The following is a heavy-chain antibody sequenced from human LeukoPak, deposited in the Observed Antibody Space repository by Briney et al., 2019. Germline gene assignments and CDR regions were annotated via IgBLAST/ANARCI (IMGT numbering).Heavy chain of an antibody. CDR2: IYYSGST. CDR3: ARHLYYYDSSGTDAFDI. CDR1: GGSISSYY. D-gene: IGHD3-22*01. Sequence: PSETLSLTCTVSGGSISSYYWSWIRQPPGKGLEWIGYIYYSGSTNYNPSLKSRVTISVDTSKNQFSLKLSSVTAADTAVYYCARHLYYYDSSGTDAFDIWGQGTMVTVSS. J-gene: IGHJ3*02. V-gene: IGHV4-59*01.